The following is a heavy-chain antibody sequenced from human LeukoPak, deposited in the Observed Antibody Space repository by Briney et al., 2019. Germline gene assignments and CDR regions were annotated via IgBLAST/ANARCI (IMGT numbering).Heavy chain of an antibody. CDR2: ISYDGSNK. V-gene: IGHV3-30*18. D-gene: IGHD3-10*01. J-gene: IGHJ4*02. CDR1: GFTFSSYG. Sequence: GGSLRLSCAASGFTFSSYGMHWVRQAPGKGLEWVAVISYDGSNKYYADSVKGRFTISRDNSKNTLYLQMNGLRAEDTAVYYCAKDRSLVRGVDYWGQGTLVTVSS. CDR3: AKDRSLVRGVDY.